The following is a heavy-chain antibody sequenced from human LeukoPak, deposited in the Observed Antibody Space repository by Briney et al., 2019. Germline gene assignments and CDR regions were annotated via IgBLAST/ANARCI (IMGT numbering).Heavy chain of an antibody. CDR3: ARIQSRIIAARPGNPAFDY. Sequence: ASVKVSCKASGYTFTSYDISWVRQAPGQGLEWMGWISTYNDNTHYAQKLQGRVTMTTDTSTSAVYMELKSLRSDDTAVYYCARIQSRIIAARPGNPAFDYWGRGTLVTVSS. CDR2: ISTYNDNT. D-gene: IGHD6-6*01. CDR1: GYTFTSYD. V-gene: IGHV1-18*01. J-gene: IGHJ4*02.